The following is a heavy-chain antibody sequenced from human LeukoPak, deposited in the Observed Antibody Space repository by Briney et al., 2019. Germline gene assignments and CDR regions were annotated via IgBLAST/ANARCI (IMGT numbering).Heavy chain of an antibody. V-gene: IGHV3-21*01. D-gene: IGHD3-22*01. J-gene: IGHJ3*02. CDR1: GFTFSSYS. Sequence: GGSLRLSCAASGFTFSSYSMNWVRQAPGKGLEWVSSISSSSSYIYYADSVKGRFTISRDNAKNSLYLQMNSLRAEDTAVYYCARDGTMYDSSGYYHDAFDIWGQGTMVTVSS. CDR2: ISSSSSYI. CDR3: ARDGTMYDSSGYYHDAFDI.